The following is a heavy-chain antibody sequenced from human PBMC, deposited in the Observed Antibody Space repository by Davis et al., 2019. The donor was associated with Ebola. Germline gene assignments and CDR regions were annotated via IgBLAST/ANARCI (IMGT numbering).Heavy chain of an antibody. Sequence: PGGSLRLSCAASGFTFSTYAMSWIRQAPGVGLEWVSAISGNSGSIHYADSVKGRFTISRDNPNNILYLEMNSLRAEDTAIYYCATRNGEGYWGQGTLVTVSS. CDR1: GFTFSTYA. D-gene: IGHD3-10*01. CDR3: ATRNGEGY. J-gene: IGHJ4*02. CDR2: ISGNSGSI. V-gene: IGHV3-23*01.